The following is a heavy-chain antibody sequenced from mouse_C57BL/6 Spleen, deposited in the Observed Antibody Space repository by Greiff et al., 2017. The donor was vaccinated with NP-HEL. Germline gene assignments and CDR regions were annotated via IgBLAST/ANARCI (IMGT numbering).Heavy chain of an antibody. CDR3: ARRDYYGSSYFDY. CDR2: INPNNGGT. J-gene: IGHJ2*01. CDR1: GYTFTDYY. Sequence: VQLQQSGPELVKPGASVKISCKASGYTFTDYYMNWVKQSHGKSLEWIGDINPNNGGTSYNQKFKGKATLTVDKSSSTAYMELRSLTSEDSAVYYCARRDYYGSSYFDYWGQGTTLTVSS. D-gene: IGHD1-1*01. V-gene: IGHV1-26*01.